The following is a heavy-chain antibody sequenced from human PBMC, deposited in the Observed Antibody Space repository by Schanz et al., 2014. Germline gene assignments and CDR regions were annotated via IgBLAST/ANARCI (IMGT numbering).Heavy chain of an antibody. CDR1: GGTFNSYT. J-gene: IGHJ4*02. Sequence: QVQLVQSGDEVKKPGASVKVSCKASGGTFNSYTINWVRQAPGQGLEWMGRIIPILGIANYAQKFQGRVTITADRSTSTAYMELSSLRSEDTAVYYCASSGAGYSSSWDFDYWGQGTLVTVSS. D-gene: IGHD6-13*01. CDR3: ASSGAGYSSSWDFDY. V-gene: IGHV1-69*02. CDR2: IIPILGIA.